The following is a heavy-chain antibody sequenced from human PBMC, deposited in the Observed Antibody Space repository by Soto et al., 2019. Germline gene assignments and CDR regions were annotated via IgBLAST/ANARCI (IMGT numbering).Heavy chain of an antibody. V-gene: IGHV1-69*01. CDR1: GGTFSSYA. D-gene: IGHD3-10*01. J-gene: IGHJ5*02. CDR2: IIPMYGPA. Sequence: QVPLVQSGAEVKKPGPSVTVSCKASGGTFSSYAIHWVRQAPGQGLEWMGGIIPMYGPAKYAQRFQGRVTLTADESTTTVFMELTSLTSQKTAVYYCARVTSMVRGVIENWFEHWGHGILVTGSS. CDR3: ARVTSMVRGVIENWFEH.